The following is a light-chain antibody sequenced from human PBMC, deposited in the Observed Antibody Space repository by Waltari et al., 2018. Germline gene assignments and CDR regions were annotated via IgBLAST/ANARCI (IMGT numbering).Light chain of an antibody. CDR2: WAS. V-gene: IGKV4-1*01. J-gene: IGKJ4*01. CDR1: QSVSYSSNDKKF. CDR3: QQYYTTPVT. Sequence: DIVMTQSPDSLAVSLGERATIKCKSSQSVSYSSNDKKFLAWYQQKGGQPPKLLISWASTRESGVPDRFSGSGCGADFALTISSLQAEDVAVYYCQQYYTTPVTFGGGTKVEI.